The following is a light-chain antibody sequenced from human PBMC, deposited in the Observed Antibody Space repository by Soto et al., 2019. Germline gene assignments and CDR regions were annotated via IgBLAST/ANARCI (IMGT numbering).Light chain of an antibody. CDR2: GAS. CDR1: QSVTSSY. V-gene: IGKV3-20*01. CDR3: QQYDNSPPYT. J-gene: IGKJ2*01. Sequence: EIVLTQSPGTLSLSPGERATLSCRASQSVTSSYLAWYQQKPGQAPRLLIYGASSIATGIPDRFSGSGSGADFILTISRLEHEDFAVDYCQQYDNSPPYTFGQGTKLEIK.